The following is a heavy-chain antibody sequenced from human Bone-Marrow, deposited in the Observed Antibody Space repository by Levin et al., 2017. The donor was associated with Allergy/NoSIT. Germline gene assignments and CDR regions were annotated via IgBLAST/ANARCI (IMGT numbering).Heavy chain of an antibody. CDR1: GFTVTTNY. CDR3: ARGDGYNYWLY. J-gene: IGHJ4*02. D-gene: IGHD5-24*01. V-gene: IGHV3-53*01. Sequence: GESLKISCAASGFTVTTNYMSWVRQAPGKGLEWVSVIYRDGNTYYADSVWGRFTISRDHSSNMVYLQMNGLRADDTAVYYCARGDGYNYWLYWGQGTLVTVSP. CDR2: IYRDGNT.